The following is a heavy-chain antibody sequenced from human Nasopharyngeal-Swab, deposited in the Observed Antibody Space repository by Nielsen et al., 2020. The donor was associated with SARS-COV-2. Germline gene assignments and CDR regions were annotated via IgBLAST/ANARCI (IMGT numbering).Heavy chain of an antibody. Sequence: GESLKISCAASGFTFSSYSMNWVRQAPGKGLAWVSYISSSSSTIYYADSVKDRFTISRDNAKNSLYLQMNSLRVEDTAVYYCARGPGAVRFLEWLPNYYYYGMDVWGQGTTVTVSS. CDR2: ISSSSSTI. V-gene: IGHV3-48*04. CDR3: ARGPGAVRFLEWLPNYYYYGMDV. D-gene: IGHD3-3*01. J-gene: IGHJ6*02. CDR1: GFTFSSYS.